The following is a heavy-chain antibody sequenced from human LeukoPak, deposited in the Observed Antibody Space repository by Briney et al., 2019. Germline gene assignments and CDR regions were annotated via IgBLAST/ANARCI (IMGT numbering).Heavy chain of an antibody. CDR3: ARGGNPPDY. V-gene: IGHV4-34*01. CDR2: INHSGST. D-gene: IGHD2/OR15-2a*01. CDR1: GGSFSGYY. J-gene: IGHJ4*02. Sequence: SETLSLTCAVSGGSFSGYYWSWIRQPPGKGLEWIGEINHSGSTNYNPSLKSRVTILVDTSKNQFSLKLSSVTAADTAVYYCARGGNPPDYWGQGTLVTVSS.